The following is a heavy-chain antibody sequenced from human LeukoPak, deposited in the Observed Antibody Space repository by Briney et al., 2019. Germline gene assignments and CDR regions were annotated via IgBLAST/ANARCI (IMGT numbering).Heavy chain of an antibody. V-gene: IGHV3-66*01. CDR3: ATCSGGSCYYSFDI. Sequence: GGSLRLSCAASGFTVSSNYMSWVRQAPGKGLEWVSVIYSGGSTYYADSVKGRFTISRDNSKNTLYLQMNSLRAEDTAVYYCATCSGGSCYYSFDIWGQGTMVTVPS. D-gene: IGHD2-15*01. J-gene: IGHJ3*02. CDR1: GFTVSSNY. CDR2: IYSGGST.